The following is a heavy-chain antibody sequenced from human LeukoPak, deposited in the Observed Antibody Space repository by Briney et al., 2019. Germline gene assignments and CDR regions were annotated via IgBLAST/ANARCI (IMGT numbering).Heavy chain of an antibody. CDR3: ARDGYSSGWNIDY. Sequence: PGGSLRLSCAASGFTFSSYSMNWVRQAPGKGLEWVSSISSSSSYIYYADSVKGRFTIPRDNAKNSLYLQMNSLRAEDTAVYYCARDGYSSGWNIDYWGQGTLVTVSS. CDR1: GFTFSSYS. J-gene: IGHJ4*02. V-gene: IGHV3-21*01. CDR2: ISSSSSYI. D-gene: IGHD6-19*01.